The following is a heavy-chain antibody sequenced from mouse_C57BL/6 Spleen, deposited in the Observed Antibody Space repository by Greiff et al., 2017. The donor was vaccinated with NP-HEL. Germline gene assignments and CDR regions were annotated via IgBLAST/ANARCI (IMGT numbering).Heavy chain of an antibody. CDR3: VYYYGAMDY. CDR2: INPNNGGT. CDR1: GYTFTDYY. V-gene: IGHV1-26*01. J-gene: IGHJ4*01. Sequence: VQLQQSGPELVKPGASVKISCKASGYTFTDYYMNWVKQSHGKSLEWIGDINPNNGGTSYNQKFKGKATLTVDKSSSTAYMELRSLTSEDSAVYYCVYYYGAMDYWGQGTSVTVSS. D-gene: IGHD1-1*01.